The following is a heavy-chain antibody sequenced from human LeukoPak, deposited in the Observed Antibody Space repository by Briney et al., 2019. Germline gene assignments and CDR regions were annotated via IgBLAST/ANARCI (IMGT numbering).Heavy chain of an antibody. D-gene: IGHD5-12*01. Sequence: SETLSLTCTVSGGSVSSGSYYWSWIRQPPGKGLEWIGHIYYSGSTTYNSSLKSRVTISVDTSKNQFSLKLSSVTAADTAVYYCARDRGYYGMDVWGQGTTVTVSS. CDR3: ARDRGYYGMDV. CDR2: IYYSGST. J-gene: IGHJ6*02. CDR1: GGSVSSGSYY. V-gene: IGHV4-61*01.